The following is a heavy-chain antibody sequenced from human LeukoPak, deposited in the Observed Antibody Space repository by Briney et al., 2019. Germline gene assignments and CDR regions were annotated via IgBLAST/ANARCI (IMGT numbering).Heavy chain of an antibody. CDR2: ISGSGGST. V-gene: IGHV3-23*01. Sequence: GGSLRLSCAASGFTSSSYAMSWVRQAPGKGLEWVSAISGSGGSTYYADSVKGRFTISRDNSKNTLYLQMNSLRAEETAVYYCAKDPYGSGSYWGYAGGHYFDYWGQGTLVTVSS. D-gene: IGHD3-10*01. CDR3: AKDPYGSGSYWGYAGGHYFDY. CDR1: GFTSSSYA. J-gene: IGHJ4*02.